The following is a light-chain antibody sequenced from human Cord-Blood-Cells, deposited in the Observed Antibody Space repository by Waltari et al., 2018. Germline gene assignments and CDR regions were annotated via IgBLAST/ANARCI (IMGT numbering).Light chain of an antibody. J-gene: IGKJ3*01. Sequence: DIQMTQSPSSLSASVGDRVTITCRASQSIRSYLNWYQQKPGKAPKLLIYAASSLQSGVPSRFSGSGSGTDFTLTISSLQPEDFATYYCQQSYSTPRRFTFGPGTKVDIK. V-gene: IGKV1-39*01. CDR3: QQSYSTPRRFT. CDR1: QSIRSY. CDR2: AAS.